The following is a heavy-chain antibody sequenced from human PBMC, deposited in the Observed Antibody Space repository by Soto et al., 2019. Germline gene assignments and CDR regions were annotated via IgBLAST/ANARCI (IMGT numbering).Heavy chain of an antibody. J-gene: IGHJ6*02. CDR2: ISYDGSNK. Sequence: LRLSCAASGFTFSSYGMHWVRQAPGKGLEWVAVISYDGSNKYYADSVKGRFTISRDNTLYLQMNSLRAEDTAVYYCAKGREFDILTGYPLNYYYGMDVWGQGTTVTVSS. V-gene: IGHV3-30*18. CDR3: AKGREFDILTGYPLNYYYGMDV. CDR1: GFTFSSYG. D-gene: IGHD3-9*01.